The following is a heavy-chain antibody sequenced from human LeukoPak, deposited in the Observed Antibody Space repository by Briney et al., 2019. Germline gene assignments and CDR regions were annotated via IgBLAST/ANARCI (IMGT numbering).Heavy chain of an antibody. V-gene: IGHV3-15*01. Sequence: GESLKISCAASGFPFTYAWMSWVRQAPGKGLEWAGRITSKTDGGTTDYAAPVKGRFTISRDDSKNMLYLQTNSLKTEDTAVYYCTTGVRGDWGQGTLVTVSS. D-gene: IGHD3-10*01. CDR1: GFPFTYAW. J-gene: IGHJ4*02. CDR2: ITSKTDGGTT. CDR3: TTGVRGD.